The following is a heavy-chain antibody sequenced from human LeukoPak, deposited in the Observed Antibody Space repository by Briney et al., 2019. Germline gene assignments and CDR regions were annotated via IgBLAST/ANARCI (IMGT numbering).Heavy chain of an antibody. V-gene: IGHV4-59*06. CDR2: IYYSGST. CDR3: ASGLRIAATGRDYYFDY. J-gene: IGHJ4*02. Sequence: SETLSLTCTVSGGSISPYYWSWIRQHPGKGLEWIGHIYYSGSTYYNPSLKSRLTISVDTSKNQFSLKLSSVTAADTAVYYCASGLRIAATGRDYYFDYWGQGTLVTVSS. CDR1: GGSISPYY. D-gene: IGHD6-13*01.